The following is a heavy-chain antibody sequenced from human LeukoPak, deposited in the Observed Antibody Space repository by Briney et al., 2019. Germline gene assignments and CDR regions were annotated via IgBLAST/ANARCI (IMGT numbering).Heavy chain of an antibody. Sequence: TSETLSLTCTVSGGSISSYYWSWIRQPPGKGLEWIGYIYYSGSTNYNPSLKSRVTISVDTSKNQFSLKLSSVTAADTAVYYCARDPRTYQGTEPTDAFDIWGQGTMVTVSS. J-gene: IGHJ3*02. CDR2: IYYSGST. CDR3: ARDPRTYQGTEPTDAFDI. CDR1: GGSISSYY. V-gene: IGHV4-59*01. D-gene: IGHD1-7*01.